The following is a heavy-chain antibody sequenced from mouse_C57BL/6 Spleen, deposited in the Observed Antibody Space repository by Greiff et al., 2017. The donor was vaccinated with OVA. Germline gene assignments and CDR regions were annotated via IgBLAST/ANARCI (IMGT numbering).Heavy chain of an antibody. Sequence: QVQLQQSGAELVKPGASVKLSCKASGYTFTSYWMHWVKQRPGQGLEWIGMIHPNSGSTNYNEKFKSKATLTVDKSSSTAYMQLSSLTSEDSAVYYCAREITRDAMDYWGQGTSVTVSS. CDR1: GYTFTSYW. CDR3: AREITRDAMDY. J-gene: IGHJ4*01. CDR2: IHPNSGST. D-gene: IGHD1-1*01. V-gene: IGHV1-64*01.